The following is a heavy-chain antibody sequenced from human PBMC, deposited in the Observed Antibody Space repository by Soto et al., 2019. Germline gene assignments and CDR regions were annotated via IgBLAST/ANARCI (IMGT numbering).Heavy chain of an antibody. V-gene: IGHV4-4*02. Sequence: LSLTCAVSGAPISGSVWWTWVRQPPGKGLEWIGEVFHSGGANYNPSLKSRVSMSVDTSRSQFSLELHSVTAADTAVYYCARKAWVRFDFWGQGIMVTVSS. CDR3: ARKAWVRFDF. D-gene: IGHD3-16*01. J-gene: IGHJ4*02. CDR1: GAPISGSVW. CDR2: VFHSGGA.